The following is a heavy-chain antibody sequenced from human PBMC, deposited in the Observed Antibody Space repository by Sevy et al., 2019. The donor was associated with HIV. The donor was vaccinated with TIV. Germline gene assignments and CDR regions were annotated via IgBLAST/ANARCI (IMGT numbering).Heavy chain of an antibody. CDR3: ARPGRSGSGGFFDL. D-gene: IGHD3-10*01. J-gene: IGHJ4*02. CDR1: GYRFTSYW. V-gene: IGHV5-51*01. CDR2: VYPGDSDT. Sequence: GESLKISCQGSGYRFTSYWIAWVRQMPGKGLEWMGVVYPGDSDTRYSPSFEGQVTISADKSLNTVSLQWSRLKASDTAMYYCARPGRSGSGGFFDLWGQGTLVTVSS.